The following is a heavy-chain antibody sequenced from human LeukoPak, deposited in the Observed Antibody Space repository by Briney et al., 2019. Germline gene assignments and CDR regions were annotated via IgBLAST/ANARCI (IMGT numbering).Heavy chain of an antibody. CDR1: GLTFSGYW. J-gene: IGHJ4*02. D-gene: IGHD3-10*01. V-gene: IGHV3-7*04. CDR2: IKPDGSEK. CDR3: ARDDYGWGSHPY. Sequence: PGGSLRLSCAGSGLTFSGYWMTWVRQAPGKGLEWVANIKPDGSEKAYVDSVKGRFTISRDNAKNSLYLQMNGLRAEDTAVYYCARDDYGWGSHPYWGQGTLVTVSS.